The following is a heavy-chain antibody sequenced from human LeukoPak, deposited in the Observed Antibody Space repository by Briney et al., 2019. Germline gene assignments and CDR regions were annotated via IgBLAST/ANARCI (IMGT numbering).Heavy chain of an antibody. J-gene: IGHJ3*02. Sequence: KPSETLSLTCTVSGGSISSYYWSWIRQPPGKGLEWIGYIYYSGSTNYNPSLKSRVTISVDTSKNQFSLKLSSVTAADTAVYYCAREVEAFDIWGQGTMVTVSS. CDR3: AREVEAFDI. V-gene: IGHV4-59*01. CDR1: GGSISSYY. CDR2: IYYSGST.